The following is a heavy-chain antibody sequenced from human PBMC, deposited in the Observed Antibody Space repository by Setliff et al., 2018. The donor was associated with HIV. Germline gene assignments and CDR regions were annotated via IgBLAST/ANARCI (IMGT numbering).Heavy chain of an antibody. CDR1: GFTFRNYG. V-gene: IGHV3-33*01. CDR2: IWNDGSSK. J-gene: IGHJ6*02. CDR3: ARNWVTAQHYYYGMDV. D-gene: IGHD2-21*02. Sequence: GGSLRLSCGASGFTFRNYGMHWVRPAPGKGLEWVALIWNDGSSKFYGDFVKGRITISRDNHKNTLYLQMDSLRADDTAVYYCARNWVTAQHYYYGMDVWGQGTTVTVSS.